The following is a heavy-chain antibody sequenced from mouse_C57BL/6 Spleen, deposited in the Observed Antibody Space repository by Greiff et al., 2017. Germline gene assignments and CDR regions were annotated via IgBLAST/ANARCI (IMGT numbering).Heavy chain of an antibody. CDR1: GYTFTSYW. CDR2: IYPGNGST. Sequence: QVQLQQPGAELVKPGASVKMSCKASGYTFTSYWITWVKQRPGQGLEWIGDIYPGNGSTNYNEKFKSKATLTVDTSSSTAYMQLSSLTSEASAVEYCASYDYDGPWFAYWGQGTLVTVSA. J-gene: IGHJ3*01. V-gene: IGHV1-55*01. D-gene: IGHD2-4*01. CDR3: ASYDYDGPWFAY.